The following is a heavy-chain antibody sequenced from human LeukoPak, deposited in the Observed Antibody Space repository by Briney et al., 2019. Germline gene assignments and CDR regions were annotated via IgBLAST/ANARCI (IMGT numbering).Heavy chain of an antibody. J-gene: IGHJ6*03. CDR2: MSSDNGNT. V-gene: IGHV1-18*01. D-gene: IGHD5-12*01. Sequence: ASVTVSCKASGYTFTSYGISWVRQAPGQGLEWIGWMSSDNGNTNYADKFQGRVTITRDTSRTTTYMELRSLRSDDTAVYFCANVAKGRYFFYYMDVWGAGTPVTVSS. CDR1: GYTFTSYG. CDR3: ANVAKGRYFFYYMDV.